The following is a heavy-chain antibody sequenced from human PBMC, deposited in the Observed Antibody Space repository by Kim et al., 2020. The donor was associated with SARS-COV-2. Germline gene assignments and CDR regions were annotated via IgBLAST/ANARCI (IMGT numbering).Heavy chain of an antibody. J-gene: IGHJ4*02. Sequence: QGGGGQLYVDPVRGRYTISRDNAQNSLYRQMNSLRVEDTALYYCVRLIAYWGQGTLVSVSS. V-gene: IGHV3-7*03. CDR2: QGGGGQ. CDR3: VRLIAY.